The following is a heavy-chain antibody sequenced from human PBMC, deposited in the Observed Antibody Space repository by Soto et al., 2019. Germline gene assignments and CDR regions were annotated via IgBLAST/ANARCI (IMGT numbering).Heavy chain of an antibody. V-gene: IGHV4-34*01. Sequence: NPSETLSLTCAVYGGSLSGDYGSWIRQPPGKGLEWIGEINHSGSTNYNPSLKSRLIISVDTSRNQFSLRLTSVTAADTAVYYCARGLYDLRSGDRFDIWGQGTVVTVSS. CDR1: GGSLSGDY. CDR2: INHSGST. CDR3: ARGLYDLRSGDRFDI. D-gene: IGHD3-3*01. J-gene: IGHJ3*02.